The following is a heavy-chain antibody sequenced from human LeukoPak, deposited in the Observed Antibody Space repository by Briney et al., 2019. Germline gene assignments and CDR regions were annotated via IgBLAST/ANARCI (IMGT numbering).Heavy chain of an antibody. CDR1: GGSISSYY. V-gene: IGHV4-59*01. Sequence: SETLSLTCTVSGGSISSYYWSWIRQPPGKGLEWIGYIYYSGSTNHNPSLKSRVTISVDTSKNQFSLKLSSVTAADTAVYYCARDFAAALWGQGTLVTVSS. J-gene: IGHJ4*02. CDR3: ARDFAAAL. D-gene: IGHD6-13*01. CDR2: IYYSGST.